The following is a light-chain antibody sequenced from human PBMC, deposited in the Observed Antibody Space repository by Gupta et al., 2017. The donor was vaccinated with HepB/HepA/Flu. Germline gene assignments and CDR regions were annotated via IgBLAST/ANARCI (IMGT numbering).Light chain of an antibody. J-gene: IGKJ1*01. V-gene: IGKV3-20*01. CDR1: QSVANSY. Sequence: DIVLTQSPGTLSLSPGERATLSCRASQSVANSYVAWYQQRPGQAPRLLIYGGSTRATDIPDRFSGSGSGTDFTLASNRLEPEDFAVYCCQHYGTGAIGQGTKVDI. CDR3: QHYGTGA. CDR2: GGS.